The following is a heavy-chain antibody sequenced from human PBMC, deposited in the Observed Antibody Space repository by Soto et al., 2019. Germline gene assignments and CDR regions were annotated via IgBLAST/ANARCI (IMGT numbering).Heavy chain of an antibody. D-gene: IGHD2-2*01. CDR1: GFTFSSYS. CDR3: ARDNQQNYYYYGMDV. J-gene: IGHJ6*01. CDR2: ISSSSSTI. V-gene: IGHV3-48*02. Sequence: PGGSLRLSCAASGFTFSSYSMNLVRQAPGKGLEWVSYISSSSSTIYYADSVKGRFTISRDNAKNSLYLQMNSLRDEDTAVYYCARDNQQNYYYYGMDVWGQGTTVTVSS.